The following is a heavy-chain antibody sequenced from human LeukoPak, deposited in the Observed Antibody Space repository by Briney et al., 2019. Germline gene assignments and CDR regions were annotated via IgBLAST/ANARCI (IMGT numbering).Heavy chain of an antibody. V-gene: IGHV4-39*07. CDR2: IYYSGST. Sequence: SETLSLTCTVSGGSISSSSYYWGWIRQPPGKGLEWIGSIYYSGSTYYNPSLKSRVTISVDTSKNQFSLKLSSVTAADTAVYYCARDVPKTTVTTGRDYWGQGTLVTVSS. D-gene: IGHD4-17*01. CDR1: GGSISSSSYY. J-gene: IGHJ4*02. CDR3: ARDVPKTTVTTGRDY.